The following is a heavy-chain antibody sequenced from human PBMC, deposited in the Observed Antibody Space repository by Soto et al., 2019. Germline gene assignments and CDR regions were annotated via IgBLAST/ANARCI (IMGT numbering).Heavy chain of an antibody. CDR3: ARATPPWELLYI. CDR1: GFTFSSYS. D-gene: IGHD1-26*01. V-gene: IGHV3-48*01. CDR2: ISGSSDTI. Sequence: EVQLVESGGGLVQPGGSVRLSCAASGFTFSSYSMNWVRQAPGKGLEWLSYISGSSDTIYYADSVQGRFTISRDNAKNALYLQMNTLRAEDTAVYYCARATPPWELLYIWGQGTLVTVSP. J-gene: IGHJ4*02.